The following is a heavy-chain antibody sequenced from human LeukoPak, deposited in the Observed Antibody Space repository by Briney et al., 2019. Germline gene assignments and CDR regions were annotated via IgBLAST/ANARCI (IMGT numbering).Heavy chain of an antibody. CDR3: ARDLADNFYVMDV. CDR2: VNPQTGST. D-gene: IGHD3-3*01. J-gene: IGHJ6*02. Sequence: VASVKVSCKASGYVFRDHYLHWVRQAPGQGLEWMGWVNPQTGSTLYAQKFDGRVTMTSDTSISTAYMELRGLTSDDTAIFYCARDLADNFYVMDVWGQGTTVIVSS. V-gene: IGHV1-2*02. CDR1: GYVFRDHY.